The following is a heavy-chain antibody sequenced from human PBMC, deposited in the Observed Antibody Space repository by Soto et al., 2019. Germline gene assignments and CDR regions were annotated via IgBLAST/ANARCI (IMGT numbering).Heavy chain of an antibody. CDR3: ARGYPGRYYYGSGSYYGVYYDY. CDR1: GGSISSYY. CDR2: IYYSGST. Sequence: PWETLSLTCTVSGGSISSYYWSWIRQPPGKGLEWIGYIYYSGSTNYNPSLKSRVTISVDTSKNQFSLKLSSVTAADTAVYYCARGYPGRYYYGSGSYYGVYYDYWGQGTLVTVSS. J-gene: IGHJ4*02. V-gene: IGHV4-59*01. D-gene: IGHD3-10*01.